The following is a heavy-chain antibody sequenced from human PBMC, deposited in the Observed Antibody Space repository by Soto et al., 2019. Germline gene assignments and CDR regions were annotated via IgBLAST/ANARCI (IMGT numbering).Heavy chain of an antibody. CDR2: LKGRNVGGTR. Sequence: EVQLVESGGGLVKPGGSLRLSCATYGFSFNDAWLSWVRQAPGKGLEWVGRLKGRNVGGTRDHAAPVTGRFSISSDDSKNILYLQMNNLNIEDTAVYYCATEFGYSSGQNDNRGQGTLVTVSS. D-gene: IGHD6-19*01. V-gene: IGHV3-15*07. CDR1: GFSFNDAW. J-gene: IGHJ4*02. CDR3: ATEFGYSSGQNDN.